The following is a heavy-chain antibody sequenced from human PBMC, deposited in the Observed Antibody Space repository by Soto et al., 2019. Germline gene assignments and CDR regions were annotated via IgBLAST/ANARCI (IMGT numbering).Heavy chain of an antibody. D-gene: IGHD3-3*01. CDR3: ARQGPSYYDFWSGYYPAPHNFDY. CDR1: GGSISSSSYY. Sequence: SETLSLTCTVSGGSISSSSYYWGWIRQPPGKGLEWIGSIYYSGSTYYNPSLKSRVTISVDTSKNQFSLKLSSVTAADTAVYYCARQGPSYYDFWSGYYPAPHNFDYWGQGTLVTVSS. J-gene: IGHJ4*02. CDR2: IYYSGST. V-gene: IGHV4-39*01.